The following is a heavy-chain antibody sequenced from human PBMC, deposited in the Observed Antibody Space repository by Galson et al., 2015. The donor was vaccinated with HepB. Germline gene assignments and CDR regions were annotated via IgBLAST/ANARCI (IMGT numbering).Heavy chain of an antibody. D-gene: IGHD6-13*01. Sequence: SVKVSCKASGYTFTSYAISWVRQAPGQGLEWMGGIIPIFGTANYAQKFQGRVTITADESTSTAYMELSSLRSEDTAVYYCARMNSSRGDAFDIWGQGTMVTVSS. J-gene: IGHJ3*02. CDR3: ARMNSSRGDAFDI. CDR1: GYTFTSYA. V-gene: IGHV1-69*13. CDR2: IIPIFGTA.